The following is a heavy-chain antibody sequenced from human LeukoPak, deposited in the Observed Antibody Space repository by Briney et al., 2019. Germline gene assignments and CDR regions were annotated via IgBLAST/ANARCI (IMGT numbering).Heavy chain of an antibody. CDR2: ISYDGSNK. J-gene: IGHJ5*02. D-gene: IGHD2-2*02. CDR3: ARDLVGVVVPAAIGWFDP. CDR1: GFTFSSYA. V-gene: IGHV3-30-3*01. Sequence: GGSLRLSCAASGFTFSSYAMHWVRQAPGKGLEWVAVISYDGSNKYYADSVKGRFTISRDNSKNTLYLQMNSLRAEDTAVYYCARDLVGVVVPAAIGWFDPWGQGTLVRLL.